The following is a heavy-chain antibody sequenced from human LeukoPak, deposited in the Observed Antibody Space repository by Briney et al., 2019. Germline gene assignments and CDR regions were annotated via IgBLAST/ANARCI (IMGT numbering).Heavy chain of an antibody. CDR1: GFTFSSYW. CDR3: ARGQFPKGYYFDY. J-gene: IGHJ4*02. Sequence: GGSLRLSCAASGFTFSSYWMSWVRQAPGKGLEWVANIKQDGSEKYYVDSVKGRFTISRDNAKNSLYLQMNSLRAEDTAVYYCARGQFPKGYYFDYWGQGTLVTVSS. CDR2: IKQDGSEK. V-gene: IGHV3-7*01.